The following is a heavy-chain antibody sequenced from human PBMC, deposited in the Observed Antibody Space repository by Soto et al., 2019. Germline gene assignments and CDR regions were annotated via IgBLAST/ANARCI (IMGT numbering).Heavy chain of an antibody. Sequence: TGGSLRLSCAASGFTFSSYWMHWVRQAPGKGLVWVSRINSDGSSTSYADSVKGRFTISRDNAKNTLYLQMNSLRAEDTAVYYCARSYDILTGDYYYGMDVWGQGTTVTAP. CDR3: ARSYDILTGDYYYGMDV. D-gene: IGHD3-9*01. J-gene: IGHJ6*02. CDR2: INSDGSST. V-gene: IGHV3-74*01. CDR1: GFTFSSYW.